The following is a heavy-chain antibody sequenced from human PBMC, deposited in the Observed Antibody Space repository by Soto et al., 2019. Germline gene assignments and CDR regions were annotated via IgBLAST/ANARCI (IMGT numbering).Heavy chain of an antibody. J-gene: IGHJ4*02. CDR2: ISSFSNYT. V-gene: IGHV3-21*04. CDR3: AKSITARPFDY. Sequence: GSLRLSCAVSGFTFNSYSMNWVRQAPGKGLEWVSSISSFSNYTYYTDSVKGRFTISRDNSKNTLYLQMNSLRAEDAAVYYCAKSITARPFDYWGQGALVTVSS. CDR1: GFTFNSYS. D-gene: IGHD6-6*01.